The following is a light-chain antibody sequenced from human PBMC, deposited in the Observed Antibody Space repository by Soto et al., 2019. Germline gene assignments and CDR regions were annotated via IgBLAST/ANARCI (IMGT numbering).Light chain of an antibody. CDR1: QSTSTRW. CDR2: DVS. J-gene: IGKJ4*01. Sequence: DIQMTQSPSTLSASVGDRVTITCRASQSTSTRWLVWYQQKPGKVPNLLIYDVSSLKSGVPSRFSGSGSGAEFTLTISSLQPDDVATYYCQQYYRYPLTIGGGTKVEIK. V-gene: IGKV1-5*01. CDR3: QQYYRYPLT.